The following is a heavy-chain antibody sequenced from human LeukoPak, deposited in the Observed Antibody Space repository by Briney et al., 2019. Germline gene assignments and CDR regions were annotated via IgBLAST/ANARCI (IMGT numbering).Heavy chain of an antibody. D-gene: IGHD2-2*01. V-gene: IGHV3-33*01. CDR3: ARGDIVVTGDDAFDI. Sequence: GGSLRLSCAASGFTFSSYGMHWVRQAPGKGLEWVAVIWYDGSNKYYADSVKGRFTISRDNSKNTLYLQMNSLRAEDTAVYYCARGDIVVTGDDAFDIWGQGTMVTVSS. CDR2: IWYDGSNK. CDR1: GFTFSSYG. J-gene: IGHJ3*02.